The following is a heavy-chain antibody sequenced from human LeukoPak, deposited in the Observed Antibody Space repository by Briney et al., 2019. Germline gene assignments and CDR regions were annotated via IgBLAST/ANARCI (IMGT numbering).Heavy chain of an antibody. V-gene: IGHV4-59*11. CDR2: IYYSGST. D-gene: IGHD1-7*01. CDR1: GGFISSHY. CDR3: ARTVTTAILYYYYYMDV. J-gene: IGHJ6*03. Sequence: SQTLSLTCTVSGGFISSHYWSWIRQPPGKGLEWIGYIYYSGSTNYNPSLKSRVTISVDTSKNQFSLKLSSVTAADTAVYYCARTVTTAILYYYYYMDVWGKGTTVTVSS.